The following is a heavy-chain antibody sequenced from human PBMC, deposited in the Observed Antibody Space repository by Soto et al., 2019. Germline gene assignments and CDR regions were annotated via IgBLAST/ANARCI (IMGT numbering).Heavy chain of an antibody. CDR1: GGSTSSSSYQ. Sequence: QLQLQESGPGLVKPSETLSLTCTVSGGSTSSSSYQWVWIRQPPGKGLEWIGNVYYNGNTYYNPYLKSRLTISVDTSNNQFSLKVKSVTAADTAVYYCARLSGSYNDRYFDYWGQGPLVTVSS. V-gene: IGHV4-39*01. CDR2: VYYNGNT. CDR3: ARLSGSYNDRYFDY. D-gene: IGHD1-26*01. J-gene: IGHJ4*02.